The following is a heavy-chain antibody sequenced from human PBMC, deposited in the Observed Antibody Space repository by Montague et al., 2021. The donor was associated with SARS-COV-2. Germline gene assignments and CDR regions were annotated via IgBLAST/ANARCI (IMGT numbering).Heavy chain of an antibody. V-gene: IGHV3-7*01. D-gene: IGHD3-10*01. CDR1: GFSFSRYW. CDR2: INQDGSEK. Sequence: SLRLSCAASGFSFSRYWMNWVRQAPGKGLEWVANINQDGSEKYFVDSVKGRFTISRDNAKNLVLLQMNSLRGEDTAMYYCARDFYGAGTETLSGGYWGRGILVTVSS. J-gene: IGHJ4*02. CDR3: ARDFYGAGTETLSGGY.